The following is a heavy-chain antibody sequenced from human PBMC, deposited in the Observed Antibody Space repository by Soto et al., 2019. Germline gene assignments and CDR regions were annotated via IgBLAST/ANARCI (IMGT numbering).Heavy chain of an antibody. D-gene: IGHD3-3*01. CDR3: AGGTGGRGAIFGMLIGSRNYYVYV. Sequence: SVKVSCKASGGTFSSYTISWVRQAPGQGLEWMGRIIPILGIANYAQKFQGRVTITADKSTSTAYMELSSLRPEDTAVYYCAGGTGGRGAIFGMLIGSRNYYVYVWG. J-gene: IGHJ6*03. V-gene: IGHV1-69*02. CDR1: GGTFSSYT. CDR2: IIPILGIA.